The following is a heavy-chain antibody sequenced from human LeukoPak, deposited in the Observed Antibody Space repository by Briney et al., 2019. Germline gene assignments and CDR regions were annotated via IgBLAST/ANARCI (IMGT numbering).Heavy chain of an antibody. J-gene: IGHJ4*02. V-gene: IGHV3-33*01. CDR3: ARDNRSGYYDY. CDR2: IWYDGSNK. CDR1: GFTFSSYG. D-gene: IGHD3-22*01. Sequence: PGRSLRLSCXASGFTFSSYGMHWVRQAPGKGLEWVAVIWYDGSNKYYADSVKGRFTISRDNSKNTLYLQMNSLRAEDTAVYYCARDNRSGYYDYWGQGTLVTVSS.